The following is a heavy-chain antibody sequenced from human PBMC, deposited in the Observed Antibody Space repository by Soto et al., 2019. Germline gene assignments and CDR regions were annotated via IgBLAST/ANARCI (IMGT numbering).Heavy chain of an antibody. V-gene: IGHV3-30-3*01. D-gene: IGHD4-17*01. Sequence: GGSLRLSCAASGFTFSSYAMHWVRQAPGKGLEWVAVISYDGSNKYYADSVKGRFTISRDNSKNTLYLQMNSLRAEDTAVYYCARVEGLRWYPYYYYGMDVWGQGTTVTVSS. CDR1: GFTFSSYA. CDR2: ISYDGSNK. J-gene: IGHJ6*02. CDR3: ARVEGLRWYPYYYYGMDV.